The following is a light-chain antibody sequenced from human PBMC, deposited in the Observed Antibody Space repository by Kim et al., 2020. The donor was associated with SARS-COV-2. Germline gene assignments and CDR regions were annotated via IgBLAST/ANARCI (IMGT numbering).Light chain of an antibody. CDR1: QRVSSSY. CDR3: QQYGTSLPYT. Sequence: SPGERVTLPCRASQRVSSSYLAGYQQKPGQAPRLLIYGASSRATGSPDRFSGSGSGTDFTLTISRLEPEDFAVYYCQQYGTSLPYTFGQGTKLEI. J-gene: IGKJ2*01. CDR2: GAS. V-gene: IGKV3-20*01.